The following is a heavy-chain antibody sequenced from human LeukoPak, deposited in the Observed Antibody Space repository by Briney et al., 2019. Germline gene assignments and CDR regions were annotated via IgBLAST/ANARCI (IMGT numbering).Heavy chain of an antibody. CDR1: GFTFNSYW. Sequence: GGSLRLSCAASGFTFNSYWMHWIRQAPGKGLVWVSRISSDGTGTTYADSVKGRFTISRDNAKNTLYLQMTSLRAEDTAVYYRARTRYSGTYFDYWGQGTLVTVSS. CDR2: ISSDGTGT. CDR3: ARTRYSGTYFDY. D-gene: IGHD1-26*01. J-gene: IGHJ4*02. V-gene: IGHV3-74*01.